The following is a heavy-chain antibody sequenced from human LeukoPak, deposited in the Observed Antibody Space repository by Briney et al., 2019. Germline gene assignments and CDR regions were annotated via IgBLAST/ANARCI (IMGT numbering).Heavy chain of an antibody. CDR2: ISWDGGST. CDR3: AKDRGWDGSGHDAFDI. Sequence: GGSLRLSCAASGFTFDDYAMHWLRHAPGKGLEWVSLISWDGGSTYYADSVKGRFTISRDNSKNSLYLQMNSLRAEDTALYYCAKDRGWDGSGHDAFDIWGQGTMVTVFS. J-gene: IGHJ3*02. D-gene: IGHD3-10*01. CDR1: GFTFDDYA. V-gene: IGHV3-43D*04.